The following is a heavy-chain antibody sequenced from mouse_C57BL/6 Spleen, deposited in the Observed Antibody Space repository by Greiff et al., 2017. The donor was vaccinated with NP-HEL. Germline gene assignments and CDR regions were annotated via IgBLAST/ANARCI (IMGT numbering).Heavy chain of an antibody. V-gene: IGHV1-64*01. D-gene: IGHD1-1*01. CDR2: IHPNSGST. CDR1: GYTFTSYW. CDR3: AYYGSSYWYFDV. Sequence: VQLQQSGAELVKPGASVKLSCKASGYTFTSYWMHWVKQRPGQGLEWIGMIHPNSGSTNYNEKFKSKATLTVDKSSSTAYMQLSSLTSEDSAVYYCAYYGSSYWYFDVWGTGTTVTVSS. J-gene: IGHJ1*03.